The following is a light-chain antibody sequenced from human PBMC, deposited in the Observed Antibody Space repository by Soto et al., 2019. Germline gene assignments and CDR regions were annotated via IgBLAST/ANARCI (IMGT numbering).Light chain of an antibody. J-gene: IGKJ1*01. Sequence: DIQMTQSPSSLSASVGDRVTITCQASQDISNYLNWYQQKPGKAPKLLIYDASNLETGVPSRFSGSGSGTDFTFTISSLQPEDIATYYCQQYDNLWTFGQGTTVEIK. CDR2: DAS. CDR3: QQYDNLWT. CDR1: QDISNY. V-gene: IGKV1-33*01.